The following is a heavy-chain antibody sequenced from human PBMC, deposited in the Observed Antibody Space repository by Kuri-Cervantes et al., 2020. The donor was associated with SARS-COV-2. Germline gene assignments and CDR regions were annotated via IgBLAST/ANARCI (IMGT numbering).Heavy chain of an antibody. Sequence: GEALKISCQGSGYSFSSYWIGWVRQMPGKGLEWMGIIYLADSETRYSPSFQVQVTISAHKSTTTAYLQWSSLKASDTAMYYCARLLFWSVFVDSWGQGTLVTVSS. D-gene: IGHD3-3*01. CDR1: GYSFSSYW. CDR2: IYLADSET. V-gene: IGHV5-51*01. J-gene: IGHJ4*02. CDR3: ARLLFWSVFVDS.